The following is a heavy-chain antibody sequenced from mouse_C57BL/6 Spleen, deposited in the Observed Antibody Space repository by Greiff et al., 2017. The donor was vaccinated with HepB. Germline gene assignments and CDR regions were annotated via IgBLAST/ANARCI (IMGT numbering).Heavy chain of an antibody. V-gene: IGHV1-69*01. D-gene: IGHD2-3*01. J-gene: IGHJ3*01. CDR3: ARGYYPAWFAY. CDR1: GYTFTSYW. CDR2: IDPSDSYT. Sequence: QVQLQQSGAELVMPGASVKLSCKASGYTFTSYWMHWVKQRPGQGLEWIGEIDPSDSYTNYNQKFKGKSTLTVDKSSSTAYMQLSSLTSEDSAVYYCARGYYPAWFAYWGQGTLVTVSA.